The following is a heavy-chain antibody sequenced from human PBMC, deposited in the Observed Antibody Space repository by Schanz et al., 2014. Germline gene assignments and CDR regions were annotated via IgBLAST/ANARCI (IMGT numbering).Heavy chain of an antibody. CDR2: IKKDGSEN. CDR1: GFSFSDYW. V-gene: IGHV3-7*01. D-gene: IGHD5-18*01. J-gene: IGHJ4*02. CDR3: ARGGADSAMAHEY. Sequence: EVQLVESEGGLVQPGGSLRLSCEGSGFSFSDYWMGWVRQAPGKGLEWVANIKKDGSENYYADSVKGRFTISRDNAKNTVYLQMTSLRVEDTAVYYCARGGADSAMAHEYWGRGTLVTVSS.